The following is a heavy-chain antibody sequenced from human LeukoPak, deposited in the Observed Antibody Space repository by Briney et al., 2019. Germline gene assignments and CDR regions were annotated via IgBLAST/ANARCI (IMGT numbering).Heavy chain of an antibody. J-gene: IGHJ4*02. V-gene: IGHV4-30-2*01. D-gene: IGHD6-19*01. Sequence: PSETLSPTCAVSGGSISSGGYSWSWIRQPPGTGLEWIGYIYHSGSTYYNPSLKSRVTISVDTSENQFSLKLSSVTAADTAVYYCARDGSGSGWANWGQGTLVTVSS. CDR1: GGSISSGGYS. CDR3: ARDGSGSGWAN. CDR2: IYHSGST.